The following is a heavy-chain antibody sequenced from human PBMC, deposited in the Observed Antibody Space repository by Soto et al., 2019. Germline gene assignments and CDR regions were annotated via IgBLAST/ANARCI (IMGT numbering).Heavy chain of an antibody. J-gene: IGHJ6*02. CDR1: GGSISSYY. D-gene: IGHD6-19*01. CDR2: IYYSGST. V-gene: IGHV4-59*01. Sequence: SETLSLTCTVSGGSISSYYWSWIRQPPGKGLEWIGYIYYSGSTNYNPSLKSRVTISVDTSKNQFSLKLSSVTAADTAVYYCARVPGVAVAGTYCYYGMDVWGQGTTVTVSS. CDR3: ARVPGVAVAGTYCYYGMDV.